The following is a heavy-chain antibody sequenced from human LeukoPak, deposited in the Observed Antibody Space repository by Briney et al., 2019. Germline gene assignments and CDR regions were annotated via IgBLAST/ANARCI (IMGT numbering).Heavy chain of an antibody. CDR3: ARMVGSLLWFGDPPGYTDV. CDR2: XXXSGST. CDR1: GGXINSYY. Sequence: SETLSLTCTVSGGXINSYYRXXXXXPXXXXXXXXWYXXXSGSTNYNPSLKXRGXXSVXXSXXXXSXKLSSVTAADTAVYYCARMVGSLLWFGDPPGYTDVWGKGTTVTVSS. D-gene: IGHD3-10*01. V-gene: IGHV4-59*01. J-gene: IGHJ6*03.